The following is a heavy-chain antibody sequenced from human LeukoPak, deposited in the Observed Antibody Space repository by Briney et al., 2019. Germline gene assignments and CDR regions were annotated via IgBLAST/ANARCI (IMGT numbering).Heavy chain of an antibody. D-gene: IGHD2-8*01. V-gene: IGHV4-59*01. CDR1: GGSISSYY. J-gene: IGHJ5*02. CDR2: IYYSGST. CDR3: AREPQYCTNGVCYSVGP. Sequence: SETLSLTCTVSGGSISSYYWSWIRQPPGKGLEWIRYIYYSGSTNYNPSLKSRVTISLDTSKNQFSLQLSSVTAADTAVYYCAREPQYCTNGVCYSVGPWGQGTLVTVSS.